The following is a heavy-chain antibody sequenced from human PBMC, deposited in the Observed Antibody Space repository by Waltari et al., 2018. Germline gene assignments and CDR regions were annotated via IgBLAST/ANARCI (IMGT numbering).Heavy chain of an antibody. CDR1: GGTFSSYA. J-gene: IGHJ4*02. V-gene: IGHV1-69*05. Sequence: QVQLVQSGAEVKKPGSSVKVSCKASGGTFSSYAISWVRQAPGQGLEWMGGIIPIFGTTNYAQKFQGRVTITPDESTSTAYMELSSLRSEDTAVYYCARECRDYYYGSGSYCVDYWGQGTLVTVSS. D-gene: IGHD3-10*01. CDR2: IIPIFGTT. CDR3: ARECRDYYYGSGSYCVDY.